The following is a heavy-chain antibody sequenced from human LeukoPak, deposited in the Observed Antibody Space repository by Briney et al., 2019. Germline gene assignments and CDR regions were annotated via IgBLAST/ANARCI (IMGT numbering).Heavy chain of an antibody. V-gene: IGHV4-39*01. D-gene: IGHD4-23*01. Sequence: PSETLSLTCTVSGGSVTSASHYWAWIRQPPGKGLEWIGSIHYSGSTYYSPCLKSRLTISGDTSKRQFSLKLTFVTAADTAVYYCTRHHDYGDKIDYWGQGTLVTVSS. CDR3: TRHHDYGDKIDY. J-gene: IGHJ4*02. CDR1: GGSVTSASHY. CDR2: IHYSGST.